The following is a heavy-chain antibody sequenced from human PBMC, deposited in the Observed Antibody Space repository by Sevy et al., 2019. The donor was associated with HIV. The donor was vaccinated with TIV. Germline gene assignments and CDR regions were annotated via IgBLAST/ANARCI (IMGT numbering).Heavy chain of an antibody. J-gene: IGHJ4*02. V-gene: IGHV3-21*01. CDR2: ISSSSSYI. CDR1: GFTFSSYS. Sequence: GGSLRLSCAASGFTFSSYSMNWVRQAPGKGLEWVSSISSSSSYISYADSVKGRFTISRYNSKNSLYLQMNSLRAADTALYYGARNDQVVPAAIFDYWGQGTLVTVSS. CDR3: ARNDQVVPAAIFDY. D-gene: IGHD2-2*02.